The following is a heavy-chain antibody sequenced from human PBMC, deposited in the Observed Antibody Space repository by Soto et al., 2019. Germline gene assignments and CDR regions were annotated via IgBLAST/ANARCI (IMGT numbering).Heavy chain of an antibody. CDR2: ISAYNGNT. J-gene: IGHJ4*02. CDR1: GYTFTSYG. D-gene: IGHD2-15*01. Sequence: ASVKVSCKASGYTFTSYGISWVRQAPGQGLEWMGWISAYNGNTNYAQKLQGRVTMTTDTSTSTAYMELRSLGSDDTAVYYCARDIVVVVAAIMAIDYWGQGTLVTVSS. CDR3: ARDIVVVVAAIMAIDY. V-gene: IGHV1-18*01.